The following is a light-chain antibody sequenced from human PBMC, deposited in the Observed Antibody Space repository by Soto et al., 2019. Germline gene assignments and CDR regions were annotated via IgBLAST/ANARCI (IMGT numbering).Light chain of an antibody. CDR1: QSVSSSY. CDR2: DTS. Sequence: VVLTQSPATLSLSPGERGTLSCGASQSVSSSYVAWYQHKPGLAPRLLIHDTSSRATGIPDRFSGSGSGTDFTLTISRLEPEDFAVYYCQQYGSSLFGQGTRLEIK. J-gene: IGKJ5*01. CDR3: QQYGSSL. V-gene: IGKV3D-20*01.